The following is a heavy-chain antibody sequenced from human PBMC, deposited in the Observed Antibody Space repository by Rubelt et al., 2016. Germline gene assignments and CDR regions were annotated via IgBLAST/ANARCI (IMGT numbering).Heavy chain of an antibody. CDR2: INHSGST. D-gene: IGHD3-16*01. CDR3: SRQGATFRGWGASFYCMDV. J-gene: IGHJ6*02. Sequence: QVQLQQWGAGLLKPTETLSLTCAVYGASFSGYYWSWIRQPPGKGLEWIGEINHSGSTNHNSSLKSRVTISVDTSKNQFSLKLGSATAADTAVYYWSRQGATFRGWGASFYCMDVWGQGTTVIVSS. V-gene: IGHV4-34*06. CDR1: GASFSGYY.